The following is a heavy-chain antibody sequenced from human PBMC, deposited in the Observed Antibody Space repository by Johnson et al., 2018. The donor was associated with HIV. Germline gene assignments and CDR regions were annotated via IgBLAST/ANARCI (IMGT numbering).Heavy chain of an antibody. J-gene: IGHJ3*02. CDR3: VRVGGNGNYFFDPFDM. CDR2: ISYDGSNK. CDR1: GFSFSSYA. Sequence: QVQLVESGGGVVQPGGSLRLSCAASGFSFSSYAMHWVRQAPGKGLEWVAVISYDGSNKYYADSVKGRFTISRDNSKNTLYLQMNSLRAEDTALYYCVRVGGNGNYFFDPFDMWGQGTIVTVSS. V-gene: IGHV3-30-3*01. D-gene: IGHD1-26*01.